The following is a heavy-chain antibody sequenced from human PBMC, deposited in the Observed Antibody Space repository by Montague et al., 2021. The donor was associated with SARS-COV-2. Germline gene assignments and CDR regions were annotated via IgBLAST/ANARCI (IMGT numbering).Heavy chain of an antibody. CDR1: GGSFSGYY. Sequence: SETLSLTCAVYGGSFSGYYWSWIRQPPGKGLEWIGEINHSGSTNYNPSLKSRVTISVDTSKDQFSLKLMSVTAADTAVYYCARGRAYYDSKSYVPGWGLDYLDSWGQGALVTVAS. V-gene: IGHV4-34*01. J-gene: IGHJ4*02. CDR2: INHSGST. D-gene: IGHD3-16*01. CDR3: ARGRAYYDSKSYVPGWGLDYLDS.